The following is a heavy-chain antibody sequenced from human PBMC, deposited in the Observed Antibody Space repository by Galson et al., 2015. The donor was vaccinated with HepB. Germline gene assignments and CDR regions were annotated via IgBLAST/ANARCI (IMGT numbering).Heavy chain of an antibody. V-gene: IGHV3-15*05. Sequence: SLRLSCAASGFRFASAWMNWVRQAPGKGLEWVGRIKSNTDGETTDYAAPVKGRFTISRDDSKDTLYLQMNSLKTEDTAMYYCTTDRQTSDLSLVCGVGAPYFDDGGPGALVIVPA. D-gene: IGHD3-3*01. CDR3: TTDRQTSDLSLVCGVGAPYFDD. CDR2: IKSNTDGETT. J-gene: IGHJ4*02. CDR1: GFRFASAW.